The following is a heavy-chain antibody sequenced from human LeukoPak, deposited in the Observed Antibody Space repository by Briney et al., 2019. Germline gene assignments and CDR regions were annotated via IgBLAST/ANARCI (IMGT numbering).Heavy chain of an antibody. V-gene: IGHV3-66*01. CDR2: IYSGGST. D-gene: IGHD3-22*01. Sequence: GGSLRLSCAASGFTVSSNYMSWVRQAPGKGLEWVSVIYSGGSTYYADSVKGRFTISRDNSKNTLYLQMNSLRAEDTAVYYCARVALDYYDNSGSDYFDYWGQGTLVAVSS. CDR1: GFTVSSNY. CDR3: ARVALDYYDNSGSDYFDY. J-gene: IGHJ4*02.